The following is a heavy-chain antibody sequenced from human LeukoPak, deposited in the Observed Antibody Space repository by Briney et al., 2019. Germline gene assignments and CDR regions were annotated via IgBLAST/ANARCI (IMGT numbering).Heavy chain of an antibody. CDR3: ARGQVTTVTGLAAFDI. D-gene: IGHD4-17*01. V-gene: IGHV3-7*04. Sequence: GGSLRLSCAASGFTFSSYWMSWVRQAPGKGLEWVANIKQDGSEKYYVDSVKGRFTISRDNAKNSLYLQMNSLRAKDTAVYYCARGQVTTVTGLAAFDIWGQGTMVTVSS. J-gene: IGHJ3*02. CDR1: GFTFSSYW. CDR2: IKQDGSEK.